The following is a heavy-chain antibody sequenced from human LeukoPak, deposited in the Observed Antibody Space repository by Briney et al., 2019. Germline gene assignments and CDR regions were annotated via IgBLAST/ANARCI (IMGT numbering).Heavy chain of an antibody. J-gene: IGHJ6*03. Sequence: SETLSLTCTVSGGSISSGDYYWSWIRQPPGKGLEWIGYIYYSESTYYNPSLKSRVTISVDTSKNQFSLKLSSVTAADTAVYYCARDRSYCGGDCYSETIFYYYMDVWGKGTTVTVSS. CDR3: ARDRSYCGGDCYSETIFYYYMDV. D-gene: IGHD2-21*01. CDR2: IYYSEST. CDR1: GGSISSGDYY. V-gene: IGHV4-30-4*08.